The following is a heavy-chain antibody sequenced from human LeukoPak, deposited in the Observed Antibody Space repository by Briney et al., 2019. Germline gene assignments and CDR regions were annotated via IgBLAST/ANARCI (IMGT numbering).Heavy chain of an antibody. CDR2: VYYSGSS. V-gene: IGHV4-59*01. CDR3: ARSGGSPRGTFDI. J-gene: IGHJ3*02. CDR1: GGSITSYY. Sequence: KPSETLSLTCTVSGGSITSYYWSWIRQPPGKGLEWIGYVYYSGSSNYNPSLKSRVTISVDTSKNHFSLKLSSVTAADTAVYYCARSGGSPRGTFDIWGQGTMVTVSS. D-gene: IGHD2-15*01.